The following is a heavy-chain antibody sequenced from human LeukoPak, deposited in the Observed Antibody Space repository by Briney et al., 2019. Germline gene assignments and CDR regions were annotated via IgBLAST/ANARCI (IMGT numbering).Heavy chain of an antibody. CDR3: ATYSSSSMGWNYYYYMDV. D-gene: IGHD6-6*01. Sequence: GGSLRLSCAASGFTFDDYGMSWVRQAPGKGLEWVSGINWNGGSTGYADSVKGRFTISRDNAKNSLYLQMNSLRAEDTALYYCATYSSSSMGWNYYYYMDVWGKGTTVTVSS. J-gene: IGHJ6*03. CDR1: GFTFDDYG. V-gene: IGHV3-20*04. CDR2: INWNGGST.